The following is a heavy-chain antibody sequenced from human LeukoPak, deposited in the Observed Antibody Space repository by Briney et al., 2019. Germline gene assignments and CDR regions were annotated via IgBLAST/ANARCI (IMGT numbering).Heavy chain of an antibody. Sequence: ASVKVSCKASGYTFTGYYMHWVRQAPGQGLEWMGWINPNTGGTNYAQRFQGRVTMTRDTSINTAYMELSRLRSDDTAVYYCAREPRDSSGWDYWGQGAPLTVSS. J-gene: IGHJ4*02. CDR3: AREPRDSSGWDY. CDR2: INPNTGGT. D-gene: IGHD6-19*01. CDR1: GYTFTGYY. V-gene: IGHV1-2*02.